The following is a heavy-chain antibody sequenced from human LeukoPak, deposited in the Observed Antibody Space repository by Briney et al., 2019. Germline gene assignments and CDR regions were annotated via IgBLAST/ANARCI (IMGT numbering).Heavy chain of an antibody. CDR1: GFTFSTYA. Sequence: GGSLRLSCAASGFTFSTYAMSWVRQAPGKGLEWVSGISGSGTSTYYADSVKGRFTISRDNSKNTLYLQMNSLRPEDTAVYYSATDIYNWNYGDFDYWGQGTLVTVSS. J-gene: IGHJ4*02. CDR3: ATDIYNWNYGDFDY. D-gene: IGHD1-7*01. V-gene: IGHV3-23*01. CDR2: ISGSGTST.